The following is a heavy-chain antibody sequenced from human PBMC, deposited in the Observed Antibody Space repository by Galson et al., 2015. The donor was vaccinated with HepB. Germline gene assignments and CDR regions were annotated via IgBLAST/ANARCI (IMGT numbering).Heavy chain of an antibody. V-gene: IGHV3-23*01. CDR3: AKGRGSSGWYLYDY. D-gene: IGHD6-19*01. CDR1: GFTFSSYS. Sequence: PLRLSCTASGFTFSSYSMNWVRQAPGKGLEWVSSISDSGGSTYYADSVKGRFIISRDNSKNTLYLQMSSLRADDTAVYYCAKGRGSSGWYLYDYWGQGTLVTVSS. CDR2: ISDSGGST. J-gene: IGHJ4*02.